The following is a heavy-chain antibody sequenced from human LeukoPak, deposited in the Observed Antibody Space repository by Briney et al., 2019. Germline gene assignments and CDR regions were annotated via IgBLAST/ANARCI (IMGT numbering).Heavy chain of an antibody. V-gene: IGHV1-8*01. CDR2: MNPNSGNT. CDR3: ATSVYCSSTSCYPPYYFDY. D-gene: IGHD2-2*01. CDR1: GYTFAQYG. Sequence: ASVKVSCKASGYTFAQYGISWVRQATGQGLEWMGWMNPNSGNTGYAQKFQGRVTMTRNTSISTAYMELSSLRSEDTAVYYCATSVYCSSTSCYPPYYFDYWGQGTLVTVSS. J-gene: IGHJ4*02.